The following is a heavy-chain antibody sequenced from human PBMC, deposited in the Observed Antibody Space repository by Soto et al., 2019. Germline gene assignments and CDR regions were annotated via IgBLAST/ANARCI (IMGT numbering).Heavy chain of an antibody. D-gene: IGHD3-10*01. CDR3: ARGGNYGSGSYYIHDY. V-gene: IGHV4-34*01. CDR1: GGSFSGYY. J-gene: IGHJ4*02. Sequence: SETLSLTCAVYGGSFSGYYWSWIRQPPGKGLEWIGEINHSGSTNYNPSLKSRVTISVDTSKNQFSLKLSSVTAADTAVYYCARGGNYGSGSYYIHDYWGQGTLVTVSS. CDR2: INHSGST.